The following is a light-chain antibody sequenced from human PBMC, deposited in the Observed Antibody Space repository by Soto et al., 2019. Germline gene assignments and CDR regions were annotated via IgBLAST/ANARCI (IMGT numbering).Light chain of an antibody. J-gene: IGKJ1*01. CDR2: DAS. V-gene: IGKV3-20*01. Sequence: EIVLTQSPATLSLSPGERATLSCTASQSVSSYLSWYQQQPGQAPRLLIYDASSRATGIPARFSGSGAGTDFTLTISRLEPEDVAVYYCQQYGSSRWTFGQGTKVDIK. CDR1: QSVSSY. CDR3: QQYGSSRWT.